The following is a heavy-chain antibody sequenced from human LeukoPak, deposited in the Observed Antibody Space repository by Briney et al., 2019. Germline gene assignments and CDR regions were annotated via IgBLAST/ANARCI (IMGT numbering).Heavy chain of an antibody. D-gene: IGHD6-19*01. J-gene: IGHJ4*02. CDR2: IYSGGST. V-gene: IGHV3-66*01. CDR1: GFTVSSNY. CDR3: AREGRSSGWTFDY. Sequence: PGRSLRLSCAASGFTVSSNYMSWVRQAPGKGLEWVSVIYSGGSTYYADSVKGRFTISRDNSKNTLYLQMNSLRAEDTAVYYCAREGRSSGWTFDYWGQGTLVTVSS.